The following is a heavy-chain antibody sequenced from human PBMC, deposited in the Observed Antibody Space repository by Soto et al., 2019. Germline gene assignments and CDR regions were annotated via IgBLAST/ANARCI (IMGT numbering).Heavy chain of an antibody. CDR2: ISGNGDTT. J-gene: IGHJ1*01. V-gene: IGHV3-23*01. D-gene: IGHD5-12*01. CDR3: AKIRGYDLGSTTFQH. Sequence: EVQLLESGGGLVQPGGSLRLSCAASGFTFSSSAMSWVRQAPGKGLDWVSAISGNGDTTYYADSVKGRFPISRDISKNTLYLQMNSLRAEDTAVYYCAKIRGYDLGSTTFQHWGQGTLVTVSS. CDR1: GFTFSSSA.